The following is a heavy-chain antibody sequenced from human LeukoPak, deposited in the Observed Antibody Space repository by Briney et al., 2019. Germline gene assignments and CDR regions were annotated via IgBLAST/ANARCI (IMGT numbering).Heavy chain of an antibody. CDR1: GFTFSSYS. CDR3: ARGLKHWFDP. CDR2: ISSSSSYI. J-gene: IGHJ5*02. Sequence: GGSLRLSCAASGFTFSSYSMNWVRQAPGKGLEWVSSISSSSSYIYYADSVKGRFTISRDNAKNSLFLQMNSLRAEDTAVYYCARGLKHWFDPWGQGTLVTVSS. V-gene: IGHV3-21*01.